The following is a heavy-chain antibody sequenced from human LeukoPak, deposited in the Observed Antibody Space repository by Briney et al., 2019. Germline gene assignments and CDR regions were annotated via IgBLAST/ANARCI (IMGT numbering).Heavy chain of an antibody. J-gene: IGHJ6*03. Sequence: QPGGSLRLSCAASGFTVNSNYMSWVRQAPGKGLEWVSVIYSGGSTYYADSVKGRFTISRDNSKNTLYLQMNSLRAEDTAVYYCAAVAGYYYYMDVWSKGTTVTISS. CDR3: AAVAGYYYYMDV. D-gene: IGHD4-23*01. V-gene: IGHV3-66*01. CDR1: GFTVNSNY. CDR2: IYSGGST.